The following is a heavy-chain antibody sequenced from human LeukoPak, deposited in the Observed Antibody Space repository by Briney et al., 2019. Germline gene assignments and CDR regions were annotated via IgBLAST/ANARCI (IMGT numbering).Heavy chain of an antibody. CDR2: INGEGSSI. CDR1: GFTFSNQW. J-gene: IGHJ4*02. V-gene: IGHV3-74*01. D-gene: IGHD6-6*01. CDR3: ARSRYSGSSSDY. Sequence: GGSLRLSCAASGFTFSNQWMHWVRQAPGKGLVWVSRINGEGSSISYADSGKGRFTISRDKAKNTLYLQMNSLRADDTAVYYCARSRYSGSSSDYWGRGTLVTVSS.